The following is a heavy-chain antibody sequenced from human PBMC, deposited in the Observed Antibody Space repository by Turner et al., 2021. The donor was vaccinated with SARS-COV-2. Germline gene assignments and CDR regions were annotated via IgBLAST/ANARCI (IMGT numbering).Heavy chain of an antibody. CDR2: TYYPGGS. D-gene: IGHD2-15*01. J-gene: IGHJ1*01. Sequence: QLLVQESGPALVKPSETLSLPCTVSAASITSNSQYWGWVRQPPGKGLEWIGITYYPGGSYYNPSLRGRVTISVDPSQNQFSLILRSVTAADTAVYYCVTSVRRSGYCQRWGQGSLVSVSS. CDR3: VTSVRRSGYCQR. V-gene: IGHV4-39*01. CDR1: AASITSNSQY.